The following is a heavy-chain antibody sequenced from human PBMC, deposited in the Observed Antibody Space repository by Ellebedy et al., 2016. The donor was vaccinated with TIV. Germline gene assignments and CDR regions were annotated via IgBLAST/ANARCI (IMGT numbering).Heavy chain of an antibody. CDR3: ATAPGYYDHGPFDF. D-gene: IGHD3-22*01. J-gene: IGHJ4*02. CDR1: GLTFKDAW. Sequence: GESLKISCAVSGLTFKDAWMNWVRQAPGKGPEWVGLIKSNADGGTTDYAAPVKVRFTIPRDDSKNMVYLQMNTLKAEDPAVYSCATAPGYYDHGPFDFWGQGTLVTVSS. V-gene: IGHV3-15*01. CDR2: IKSNADGGTT.